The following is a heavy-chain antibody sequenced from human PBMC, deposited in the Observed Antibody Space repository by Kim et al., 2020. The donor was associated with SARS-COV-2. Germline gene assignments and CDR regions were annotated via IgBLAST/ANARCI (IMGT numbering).Heavy chain of an antibody. D-gene: IGHD3-22*01. Sequence: GGSLRLSCAASGFTFSNAWMSWVRQAPGKGLEWVGRIKSKTDGGTTDYAAPVKGRFTISRDDSKNTLYLQMNSLKTEDTAVYYCTTELYYDSSGYNDYWGQGTLVTVSS. J-gene: IGHJ4*02. V-gene: IGHV3-15*01. CDR2: IKSKTDGGTT. CDR1: GFTFSNAW. CDR3: TTELYYDSSGYNDY.